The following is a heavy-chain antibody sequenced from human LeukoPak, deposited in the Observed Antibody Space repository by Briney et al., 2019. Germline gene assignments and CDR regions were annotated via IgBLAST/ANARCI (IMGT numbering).Heavy chain of an antibody. CDR3: ASTYGDYVWGSYLGGPKPYFDY. Sequence: SETLSLTCTVSGGSISSSSYYWGWIRQPPGKGLEWIGSIYYSGSTYYNPSLKSRVTISVDTCKNQFSLKLSSVTAADTAVYYCASTYGDYVWGSYLGGPKPYFDYWGQGTLVTVSS. CDR1: GGSISSSSYY. J-gene: IGHJ4*02. D-gene: IGHD3-16*02. V-gene: IGHV4-39*07. CDR2: IYYSGST.